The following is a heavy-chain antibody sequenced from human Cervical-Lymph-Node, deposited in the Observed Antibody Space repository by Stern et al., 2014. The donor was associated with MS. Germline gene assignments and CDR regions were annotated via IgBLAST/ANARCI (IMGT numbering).Heavy chain of an antibody. CDR1: GGV. CDR2: IIRPVGTA. Sequence: VQLVESGADVKKPGSAVRVSCKASGGVSSLRQAPGQGLEYMGGIIRPVGTAHYAQRFQGRLTITADPSRNTTYMELRSLRSDDTAVYYCARGTGDNWFDPWGQGTLVSVSS. J-gene: IGHJ5*02. V-gene: IGHV1-69*01. D-gene: IGHD3-10*01. CDR3: ARGTGDNWFDP.